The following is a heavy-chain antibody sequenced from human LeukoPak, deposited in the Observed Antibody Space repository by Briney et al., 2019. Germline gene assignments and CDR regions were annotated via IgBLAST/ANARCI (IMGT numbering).Heavy chain of an antibody. V-gene: IGHV1-2*06. Sequence: PEASVKVSXKASGYTFTGYYMHWVRQAPGQGLEWIGRINPNSGGTNYAQKFQGRVTMTRDTSISTAYMELTRLISDDTAVYYCARVGSSGWYVHPTLDYWGQGTLVTVSS. J-gene: IGHJ4*02. D-gene: IGHD6-19*01. CDR2: INPNSGGT. CDR3: ARVGSSGWYVHPTLDY. CDR1: GYTFTGYY.